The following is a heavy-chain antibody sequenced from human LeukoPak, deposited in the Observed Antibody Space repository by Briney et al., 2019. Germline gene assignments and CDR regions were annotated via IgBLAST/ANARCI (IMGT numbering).Heavy chain of an antibody. V-gene: IGHV1-18*01. CDR2: ISAYNGNT. D-gene: IGHD3/OR15-3a*01. Sequence: GASVKVSCKASGYTFTSYGISWVRQATGQGLEWMGWISAYNGNTNYAQKLQGRVTMTTDTSTSTAYMELRSLRSDDTAVYYCARDREQIWTSWLPLDVWGKGTTVTVSS. CDR1: GYTFTSYG. J-gene: IGHJ6*04. CDR3: ARDREQIWTSWLPLDV.